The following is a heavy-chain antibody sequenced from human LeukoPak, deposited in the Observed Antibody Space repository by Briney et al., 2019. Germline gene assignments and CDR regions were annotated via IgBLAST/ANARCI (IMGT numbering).Heavy chain of an antibody. Sequence: GGSLRLSCAASGFTFSSYSMNWVRQAPGKGLEWVSYISSSSSTIYYADSVKGRFTISRDNAKNSLYLQMNSLRAEDTAVYYCATGPDCSGGSCYSGFPYYFDYWGQGTLVTVSS. J-gene: IGHJ4*02. CDR1: GFTFSSYS. D-gene: IGHD2-15*01. CDR2: ISSSSSTI. CDR3: ATGPDCSGGSCYSGFPYYFDY. V-gene: IGHV3-48*01.